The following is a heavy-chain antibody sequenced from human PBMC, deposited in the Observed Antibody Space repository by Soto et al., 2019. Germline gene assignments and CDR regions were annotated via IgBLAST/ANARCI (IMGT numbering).Heavy chain of an antibody. D-gene: IGHD3-16*02. CDR2: IYSVGNT. CDR3: ARDLALGGMDV. V-gene: IGHV3-53*01. J-gene: IGHJ6*02. Sequence: PVGSLRLSCAASGFTVSSNYIRWGRQAPGKGLEWVSVIYSVGNTYYADSVKGRFTISRDNSKNTLYLQMNSLRAEDTAVYYCARDLALGGMDVWGQGTTVTVSS. CDR1: GFTVSSNY.